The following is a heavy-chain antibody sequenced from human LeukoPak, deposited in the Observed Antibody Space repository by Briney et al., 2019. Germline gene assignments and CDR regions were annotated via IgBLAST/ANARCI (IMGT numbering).Heavy chain of an antibody. D-gene: IGHD6-13*01. CDR2: IYYSGTT. Sequence: SETLSLTCTVSGGSISSYYWSWIRQPPGKGLEWIGYIYYSGTTNCNPSLKSRVTISVDTSKNQFTLKLSSVTAADTAVYYCARGVYIAAAQYGYWGQGTLVTVSS. CDR1: GGSISSYY. CDR3: ARGVYIAAAQYGY. V-gene: IGHV4-59*01. J-gene: IGHJ4*02.